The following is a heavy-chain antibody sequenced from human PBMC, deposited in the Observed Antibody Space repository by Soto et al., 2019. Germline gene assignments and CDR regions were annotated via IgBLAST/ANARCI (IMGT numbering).Heavy chain of an antibody. CDR3: ARHYGVGYFDY. V-gene: IGHV4-39*01. CDR2: IYYSGST. D-gene: IGHD4-17*01. Sequence: PSETLSLTCTVSGGSISSSSYYWGWIRQPPGKGLEWIGSIYYSGSTYYNPSLKSRVTISVDTSKNQFSLKLSSVTAADTAVYYCARHYGVGYFDYWGQGTLVTVPQ. J-gene: IGHJ4*02. CDR1: GGSISSSSYY.